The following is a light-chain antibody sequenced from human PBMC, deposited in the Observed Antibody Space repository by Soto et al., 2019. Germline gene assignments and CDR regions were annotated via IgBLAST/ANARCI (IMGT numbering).Light chain of an antibody. CDR1: QSISSH. V-gene: IGKV1-39*01. CDR3: QQSHSAPLT. Sequence: QMTQSPSSLFASVGDRVTITCRASQSISSHLNWYQQKVGQTPRLLIYAASTLQSEVPPRFSGSGSGPESTLTISGLQREDFATYYCQQSHSAPLTFGGGTKIQI. CDR2: AAS. J-gene: IGKJ4*01.